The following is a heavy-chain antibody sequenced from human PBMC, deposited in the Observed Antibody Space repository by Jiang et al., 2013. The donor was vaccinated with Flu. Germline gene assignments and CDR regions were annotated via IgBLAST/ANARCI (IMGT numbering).Heavy chain of an antibody. D-gene: IGHD6-6*01. V-gene: IGHV3-33*01. CDR2: IWYDGSNK. J-gene: IGHJ5*02. Sequence: RLSCAASGFTFSSYGMHWVRQAPGKGLEWVAVIWYDGSNKYYADSVKGRFTISRDNSKNALYLQMNSLRAEDTAVYYCARDIAARLVAVGGCWFDPWGQGTLVTVSS. CDR1: GFTFSSYG. CDR3: ARDIAARLVAVGGCWFDP.